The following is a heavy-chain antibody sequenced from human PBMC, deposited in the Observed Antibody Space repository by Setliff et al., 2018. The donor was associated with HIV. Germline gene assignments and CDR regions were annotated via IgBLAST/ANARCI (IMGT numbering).Heavy chain of an antibody. CDR2: ISNSGST. CDR1: GGSISSGGHY. D-gene: IGHD3-10*01. V-gene: IGHV4-31*03. Sequence: SETLSLTCSVSGGSISSGGHYWNWIRQHPGRGLEWIRYISNSGSTYYNPSLKGRLTISVDPSKNHFSLNLTSVTAADTAVYYCARVPSGLWFGKWGNWGQGTLVTVSS. CDR3: ARVPSGLWFGKWGN. J-gene: IGHJ4*02.